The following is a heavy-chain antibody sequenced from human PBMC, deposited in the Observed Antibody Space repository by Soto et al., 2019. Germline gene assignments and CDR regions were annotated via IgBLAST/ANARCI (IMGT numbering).Heavy chain of an antibody. CDR3: ARDLSSSWPFDY. CDR1: GDSLSRNIAA. Sequence: PPQSLSLTCAVSGDSLSRNIAAWTWIRQSPSRGLEWLVRTYYRSKWYNDYAVSVKSRITINPDTSKNQFSLQLNSVTPEDTAVYYCARDLSSSWPFDYWGQGTLVT. CDR2: TYYRSKWYN. D-gene: IGHD6-13*01. V-gene: IGHV6-1*01. J-gene: IGHJ4*02.